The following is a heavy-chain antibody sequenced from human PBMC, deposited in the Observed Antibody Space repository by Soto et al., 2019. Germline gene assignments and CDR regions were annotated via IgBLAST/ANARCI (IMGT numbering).Heavy chain of an antibody. CDR2: IYYGGNT. CDR1: GGSISGYY. CDR3: ARDGTSVTTGEAFDI. J-gene: IGHJ3*02. V-gene: IGHV4-59*01. D-gene: IGHD4-17*01. Sequence: QVQLQESGPGLVKPSETLSLTCTVSGGSISGYYWSWIRQPPGKGLEWIGYIYYGGNTNYSPSLKRRLTISVDTSKNQFSLRLSSVTAADTAVYYCARDGTSVTTGEAFDIWGQGTMVTVSS.